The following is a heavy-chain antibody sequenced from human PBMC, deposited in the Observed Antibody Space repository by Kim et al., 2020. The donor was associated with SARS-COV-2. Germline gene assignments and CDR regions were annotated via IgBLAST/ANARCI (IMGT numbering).Heavy chain of an antibody. CDR1: GGSFSGYY. V-gene: IGHV4-34*01. CDR2: INHSGST. Sequence: SETLSLTCAVYGGSFSGYYWSWIRQPPGKGLEWIGEINHSGSTNYNPSLKSRVTISVDTSKNQFSLKLSSVTAADTAVYYCARWRHYYDSSGSRRIFRYYYYGMDVWGQGTTVTVSS. J-gene: IGHJ6*02. CDR3: ARWRHYYDSSGSRRIFRYYYYGMDV. D-gene: IGHD3-22*01.